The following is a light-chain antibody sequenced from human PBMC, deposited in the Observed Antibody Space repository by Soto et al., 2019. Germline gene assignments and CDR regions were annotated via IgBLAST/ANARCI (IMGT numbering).Light chain of an antibody. CDR2: AAS. J-gene: IGKJ1*01. Sequence: DIQMTQFPSSLSASVGDRATITCRASQGIRNDLGWYQQKPGKAPKRLIYAASSMQSGVPSRFSGSGYGTEFTLAISSLQPEDSATYYCLQHSTYPLTFGQGTKVEIK. CDR1: QGIRND. CDR3: LQHSTYPLT. V-gene: IGKV1-17*01.